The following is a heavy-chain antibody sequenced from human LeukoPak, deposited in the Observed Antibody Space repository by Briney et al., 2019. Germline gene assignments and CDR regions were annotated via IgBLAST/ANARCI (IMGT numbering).Heavy chain of an antibody. CDR1: GYRFSSYW. V-gene: IGHV5-51*01. CDR3: ARDYGSGSGNWFDA. D-gene: IGHD3-10*01. Sequence: GESLKISCQGSGYRFSSYWIGWVRQMPGKGLEWMGTMYPGDSDTRYSPSFQGQVTMSVDKSITTAYLEWSDLKASDTAMYYCARDYGSGSGNWFDAWGPGTLVTVSS. J-gene: IGHJ5*02. CDR2: MYPGDSDT.